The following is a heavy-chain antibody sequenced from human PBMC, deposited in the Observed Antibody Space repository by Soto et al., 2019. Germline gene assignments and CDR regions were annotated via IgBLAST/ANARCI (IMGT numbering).Heavy chain of an antibody. D-gene: IGHD2-2*01. CDR1: GFTFRNHW. Sequence: EQLVESGGTLVQPGGSLRLSCVTSGFTFRNHWMHWVRQAPGLGLEGVSRISTDGSFTTYADSVKGRFTISRDNAKNTVYLQMNSLRVEDTALYYCAIPRSKSSSGFDLWGQGTMVTVSS. CDR2: ISTDGSFT. CDR3: AIPRSKSSSGFDL. V-gene: IGHV3-74*03. J-gene: IGHJ3*01.